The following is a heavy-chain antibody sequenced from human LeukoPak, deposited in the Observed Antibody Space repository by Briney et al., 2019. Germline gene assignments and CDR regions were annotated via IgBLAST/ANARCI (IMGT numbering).Heavy chain of an antibody. Sequence: GGSLRLSCAASGFTFSSYWMSWVRQAPGKGLEWVANIKQDGSERYYVDSVKGRFTISRDNAENSLYLQMNSLRAEDTAVYYCARDVTTVTTSLFDYWGQGTLVTVSS. CDR3: ARDVTTVTTSLFDY. J-gene: IGHJ4*02. D-gene: IGHD4-17*01. CDR2: IKQDGSER. CDR1: GFTFSSYW. V-gene: IGHV3-7*03.